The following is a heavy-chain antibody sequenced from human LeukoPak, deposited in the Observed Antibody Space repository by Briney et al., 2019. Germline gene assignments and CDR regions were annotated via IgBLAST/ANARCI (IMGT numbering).Heavy chain of an antibody. Sequence: GSSVKVSCKASGGTFTSYYMHWVRQAPGQGLEWMGWINPNSGGTNYAQKFQGRVTMTRDTSISTAYMELSRLRSDDTAVYYCARDLLVGKKGDYWGQGALVTVSS. V-gene: IGHV1-2*02. CDR1: GGTFTSYY. CDR3: ARDLLVGKKGDY. CDR2: INPNSGGT. J-gene: IGHJ4*02. D-gene: IGHD1-26*01.